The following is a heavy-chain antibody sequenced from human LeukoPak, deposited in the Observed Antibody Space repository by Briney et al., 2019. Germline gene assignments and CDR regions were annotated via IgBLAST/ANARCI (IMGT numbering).Heavy chain of an antibody. CDR1: GGSISTSSYC. CDR3: ARHPSSAWHADY. Sequence: SETLSLTCTVSGGSISTSSYCWGWIRQPPGKGLEWIGSISYSGTTYYNPSLKSRVAISVDTSNNQFSLRLSSVTAADTAVYFCARHPSSAWHADYWGQGTLVTVSS. CDR2: ISYSGTT. J-gene: IGHJ4*02. D-gene: IGHD6-25*01. V-gene: IGHV4-39*01.